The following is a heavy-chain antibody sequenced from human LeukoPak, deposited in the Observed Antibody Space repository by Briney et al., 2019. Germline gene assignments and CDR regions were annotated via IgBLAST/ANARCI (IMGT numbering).Heavy chain of an antibody. CDR2: IYYSGST. J-gene: IGHJ4*02. CDR1: GGSISSYY. D-gene: IGHD4-17*01. V-gene: IGHV4-59*01. CDR3: ARGLYYGGNSAAPSPDY. Sequence: PSETLSLTCTVSGGSISSYYWGWIRQPPGKGLEWIGYIYYSGSTNYNPSLKSRVTISVDTSKNQFSLKLSSVTAEDTAVYYCARGLYYGGNSAAPSPDYWGQGTLVTVSS.